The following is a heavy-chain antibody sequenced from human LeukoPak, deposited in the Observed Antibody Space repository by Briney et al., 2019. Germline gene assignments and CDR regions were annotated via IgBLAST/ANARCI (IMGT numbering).Heavy chain of an antibody. J-gene: IGHJ4*02. D-gene: IGHD2-8*01. CDR2: GHYSGNT. Sequence: VKPSETLSLTCTVSGTSITSYYWIWIRQAPGQGPEWIGYGHYSGNTKYNPPLKSRVTISVDTSKNQFSLRLGSVTAADTAVYFCAKWASDNRAFDLWGQGTLVTVSS. CDR1: GTSITSYY. V-gene: IGHV4-59*08. CDR3: AKWASDNRAFDL.